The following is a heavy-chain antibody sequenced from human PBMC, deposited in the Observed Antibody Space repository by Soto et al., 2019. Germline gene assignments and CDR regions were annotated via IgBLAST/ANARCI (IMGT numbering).Heavy chain of an antibody. J-gene: IGHJ4*02. CDR3: ARVDGSMGVLDY. Sequence: QVNLVQSGAEVKKPGASVKVSCKASGYTFTTYGISWVRQAPGQGLEWRGWVSAYNGDTNYAQKLQGRVTMTTDTSTSTAYMELRSLRSDDTAVYYCARVDGSMGVLDYWGQGTLLTAST. D-gene: IGHD3-16*01. CDR2: VSAYNGDT. V-gene: IGHV1-18*01. CDR1: GYTFTTYG.